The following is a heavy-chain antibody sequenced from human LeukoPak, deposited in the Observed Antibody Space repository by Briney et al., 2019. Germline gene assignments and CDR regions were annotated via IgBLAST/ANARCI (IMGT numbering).Heavy chain of an antibody. V-gene: IGHV4-59*08. CDR3: ARQRSSGAQPHDFDY. CDR2: IYYTGST. CDR1: GASISSYY. D-gene: IGHD6-19*01. J-gene: IGHJ4*02. Sequence: SETLSLTCTASGASISSYYWSWIRQPPGKELEWIGYIYYTGSTDYNPSLKSRVTMSVDTSKKQFSLKLSSVTAADTAVYYCARQRSSGAQPHDFDYWGQGTLVTVSS.